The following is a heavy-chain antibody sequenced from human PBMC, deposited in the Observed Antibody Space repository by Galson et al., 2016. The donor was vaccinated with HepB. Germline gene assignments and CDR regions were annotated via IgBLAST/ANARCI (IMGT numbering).Heavy chain of an antibody. CDR3: ARRPITNFGVVRRNLYYGMDV. J-gene: IGHJ6*02. Sequence: SETLSLTCTVSGGSISSSIYYWGWIRQPPGKGLEWIGSIYYSGSTYYNPSLKSRVTISVDTSKNQFSLKLSSVTAADTAVYYCARRPITNFGVVRRNLYYGMDVWGQGTTVTVSS. CDR2: IYYSGST. D-gene: IGHD3-3*01. CDR1: GGSISSSIYY. V-gene: IGHV4-39*01.